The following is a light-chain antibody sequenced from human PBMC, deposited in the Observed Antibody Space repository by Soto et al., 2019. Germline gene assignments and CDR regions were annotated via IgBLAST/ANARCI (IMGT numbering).Light chain of an antibody. CDR1: ANDIGNYNY. CDR3: SSYTSYTTLWV. V-gene: IGLV2-14*01. CDR2: GVS. Sequence: QSALTQPASVSGSPGQSIAISCTGTANDIGNYNYVSWYQQHPGKAPKLMIYGVSNLPSGVSNRFSGSKSGNAASLTISGLQAEDEADYYCSSYTSYTTLWVFGGGTKLTVL. J-gene: IGLJ3*02.